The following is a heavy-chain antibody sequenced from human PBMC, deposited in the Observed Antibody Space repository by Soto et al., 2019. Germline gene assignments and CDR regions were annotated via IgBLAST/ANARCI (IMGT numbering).Heavy chain of an antibody. CDR1: GFSLTTRGMC. Sequence: ESGPTLVNPTQTLTLTCTFTGFSLTTRGMCVSWIRQPPGKALEWLALIDWYDDKFYSTSLRTRLTISKDTSKNQVVLTMTNMDPVDTATYFCARNPYYYDTSDNYYAPDYFDYWGQGTLVTVSS. D-gene: IGHD3-22*01. CDR2: IDWYDDK. J-gene: IGHJ4*02. CDR3: ARNPYYYDTSDNYYAPDYFDY. V-gene: IGHV2-70*01.